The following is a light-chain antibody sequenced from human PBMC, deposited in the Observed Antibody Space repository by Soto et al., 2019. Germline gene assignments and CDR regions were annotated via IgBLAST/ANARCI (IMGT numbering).Light chain of an antibody. Sequence: QSVLTQPPSASGTPGQRVTISCSGSSSNIGRNTVNWYQQLPGTAPKFLIYSNNQRPSGVPNRFSGPKSGTSASLAISGLQSEDEADYYCAAWDDSLNDHVVFGGGTKLTVL. V-gene: IGLV1-44*01. CDR3: AAWDDSLNDHVV. J-gene: IGLJ2*01. CDR1: SSNIGRNT. CDR2: SNN.